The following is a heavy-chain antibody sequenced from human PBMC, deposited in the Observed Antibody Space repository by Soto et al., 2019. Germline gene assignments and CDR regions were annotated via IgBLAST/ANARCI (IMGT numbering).Heavy chain of an antibody. Sequence: GGSLRLSRATSGFTFSDYAMHWVRQAPGQGLEWVAAISFDGSNTYYADSLTGRFTISRDPSKNTLYLDMNSLRPEDTAVYYCAKIRMVTAMFQMDVWGQGTTVTVSS. D-gene: IGHD2-21*02. J-gene: IGHJ6*02. CDR1: GFTFSDYA. V-gene: IGHV3-30*18. CDR2: ISFDGSNT. CDR3: AKIRMVTAMFQMDV.